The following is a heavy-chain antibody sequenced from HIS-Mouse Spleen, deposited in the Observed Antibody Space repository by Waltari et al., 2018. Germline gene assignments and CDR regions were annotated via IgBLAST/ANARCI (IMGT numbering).Heavy chain of an antibody. V-gene: IGHV4-34*01. J-gene: IGHJ4*02. CDR1: GGSFSGYY. CDR3: ARRYCSSTSCSTFDY. Sequence: QVQLQQWGAGLLKPSETLSLTCAVYGGSFSGYYWSWRRQPPGKGLEWIGEINHSGSTNYNPSLKSRVTISVDTSKNQFSLKLSSVTAADTAVYYCARRYCSSTSCSTFDYWGQGTLVTVSS. D-gene: IGHD2-2*01. CDR2: INHSGST.